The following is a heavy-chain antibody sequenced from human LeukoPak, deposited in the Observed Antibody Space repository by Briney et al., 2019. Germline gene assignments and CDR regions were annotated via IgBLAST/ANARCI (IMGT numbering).Heavy chain of an antibody. V-gene: IGHV3-30*18. CDR3: AKAPGVLWFGELLPDY. Sequence: PGRSLRLSCAASGFTFSSYGMHWVRQAPGKGLEWVAVISYDGSNKYYADSVKGRFTISRDNSKNTLYLQMNSLRAEDTAVYYCAKAPGVLWFGELLPDYWGQGTLVTVSS. J-gene: IGHJ4*02. CDR1: GFTFSSYG. D-gene: IGHD3-10*01. CDR2: ISYDGSNK.